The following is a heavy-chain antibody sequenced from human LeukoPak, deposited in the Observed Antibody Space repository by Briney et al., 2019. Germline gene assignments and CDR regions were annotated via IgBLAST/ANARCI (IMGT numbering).Heavy chain of an antibody. D-gene: IGHD6-13*01. V-gene: IGHV4-38-2*02. CDR3: ARGPVAAAGTGDWFDP. J-gene: IGHJ5*02. CDR2: IYHSGST. CDR1: GYSISSGYY. Sequence: KPSETLSLTCTVSGYSISSGYYWGWIRQPPGKGLEWIGSIYHSGSTYYNPSLKSRVTISVDTSKNQFSLKLSSVTAADTAVYYCARGPVAAAGTGDWFDPWGQGTLVTVSS.